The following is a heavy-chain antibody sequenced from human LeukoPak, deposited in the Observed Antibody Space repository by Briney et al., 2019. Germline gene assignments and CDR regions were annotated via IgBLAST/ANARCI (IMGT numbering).Heavy chain of an antibody. CDR2: IYYSGST. CDR1: GGSISSYY. D-gene: IGHD4-23*01. CDR3: ARVTPLGRDMDV. Sequence: SETLSLTCTVSGGSISSYYWSWIRQPPGKGLEWIGYIYYSGSTNYNPSLKSRVTISVDTSKNQFSLKLSSVTAANTAVYYCARVTPLGRDMDVWGKGTTVTVSS. J-gene: IGHJ6*03. V-gene: IGHV4-59*12.